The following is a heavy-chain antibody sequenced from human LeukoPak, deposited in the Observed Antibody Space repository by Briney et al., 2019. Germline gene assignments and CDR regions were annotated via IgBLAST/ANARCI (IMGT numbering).Heavy chain of an antibody. J-gene: IGHJ3*02. CDR2: ISSSSSYI. CDR3: ARDTQSRNYGDYGNDAFDI. CDR1: GFTFSAYA. D-gene: IGHD4-17*01. Sequence: PGGSLRLSCVASGFTFSAYAMSWVRQAPGKGLEWVSSISSSSSYIYYADSVKGRFTISRDNAKNSLYLQMNSLRAEDTAVYYCARDTQSRNYGDYGNDAFDIWGQGTMVTVSS. V-gene: IGHV3-21*01.